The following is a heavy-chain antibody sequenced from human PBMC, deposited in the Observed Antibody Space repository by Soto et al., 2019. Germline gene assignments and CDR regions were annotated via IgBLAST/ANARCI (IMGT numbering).Heavy chain of an antibody. Sequence: QVQLVQSGAEVKKPGASVKVSCKASGYTFTSYGISWVRQAPGQGLEWMGWISAYNGNTNYAQKLQGRVTMTRDTSTSTLYMELSSLRSEDTAVYYCARGEGGYFGSGSYSYWGQGTLVTVSS. V-gene: IGHV1-18*01. CDR1: GYTFTSYG. CDR3: ARGEGGYFGSGSYSY. J-gene: IGHJ4*02. CDR2: ISAYNGNT. D-gene: IGHD3-10*01.